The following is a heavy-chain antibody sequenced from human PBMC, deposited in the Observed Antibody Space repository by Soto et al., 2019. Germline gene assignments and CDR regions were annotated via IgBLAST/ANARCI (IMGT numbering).Heavy chain of an antibody. J-gene: IGHJ4*02. CDR2: INGGNGNT. Sequence: ASVKVSCKASGYTFTGYAMHWVRQAPGQRLEWMGWINGGNGNTKYSQKLQGRVIITRDTAASTAYMELSSLRSEDTAVYYCAKESGSYPEYYFHYWGQGTLVTV. CDR1: GYTFTGYA. V-gene: IGHV1-3*01. CDR3: AKESGSYPEYYFHY. D-gene: IGHD1-26*01.